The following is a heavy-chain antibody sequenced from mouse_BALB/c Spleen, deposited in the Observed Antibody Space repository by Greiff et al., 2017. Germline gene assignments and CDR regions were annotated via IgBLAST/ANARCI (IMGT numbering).Heavy chain of an antibody. V-gene: IGHV2-9*02. CDR1: GFSLTSYG. Sequence: VKLMESGPGLVAPSQSLSITCTVSGFSLTSYGVHWVRQPPGKGLEWLGVIWAGGSTNYNSALMSRLSISKDNSKSQVFLKMNSLQTDDTAMYYCAREEVSTVVSWNLDVWGAGTTVTVSS. CDR3: AREEVSTVVSWNLDV. CDR2: IWAGGST. D-gene: IGHD1-1*01. J-gene: IGHJ1*01.